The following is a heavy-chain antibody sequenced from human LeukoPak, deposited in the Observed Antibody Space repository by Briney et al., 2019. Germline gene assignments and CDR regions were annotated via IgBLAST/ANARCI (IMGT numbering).Heavy chain of an antibody. D-gene: IGHD1-26*01. Sequence: SETLSLTCTVSGGSISSYYWSWIRQPPGKGLEWIGYIYYSGSTNYNPSLKSRVTISVDTSKNQFSLKLSSVTAADTAVYYCAATWGYCYYYMDVWGKGTTVTVSS. J-gene: IGHJ6*03. CDR2: IYYSGST. CDR1: GGSISSYY. V-gene: IGHV4-59*01. CDR3: AATWGYCYYYMDV.